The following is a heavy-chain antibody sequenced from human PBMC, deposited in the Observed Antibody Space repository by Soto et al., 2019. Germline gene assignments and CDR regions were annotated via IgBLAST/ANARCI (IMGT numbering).Heavy chain of an antibody. V-gene: IGHV4-34*01. D-gene: IGHD1-26*01. CDR2: INHSGTT. J-gene: IGHJ5*02. CDR3: ARGGGGRYSVHWFDP. Sequence: QVQLQQWGAGLLKPSETLSLTCAVYGGSFSGYYWSWLRQPPGKGLEWIGEINHSGTTNYSPSLKSRVTISVDTSKNQFDLTLSSVTAADTAGYYCARGGGGRYSVHWFDPWGQGTLATVSS. CDR1: GGSFSGYY.